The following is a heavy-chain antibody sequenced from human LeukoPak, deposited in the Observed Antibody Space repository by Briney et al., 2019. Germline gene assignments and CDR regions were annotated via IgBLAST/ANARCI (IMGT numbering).Heavy chain of an antibody. CDR2: VYYRGST. Sequence: SETLSLTCTVSGGSVSSSNYYWGWIRQPPGKGLEWIGIVYYRGSTYCNPSLQSRVTISVDTSKNHFSLNLSSVTAADTAIYYCARRHYSDATDVGGFDYWGQGTLVTVSS. CDR3: ARRHYSDATDVGGFDY. J-gene: IGHJ4*02. D-gene: IGHD3-22*01. V-gene: IGHV4-39*02. CDR1: GGSVSSSNYY.